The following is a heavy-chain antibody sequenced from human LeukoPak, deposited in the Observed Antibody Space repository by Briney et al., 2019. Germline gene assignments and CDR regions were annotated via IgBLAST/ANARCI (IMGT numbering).Heavy chain of an antibody. CDR1: GYIYTSYW. CDR2: IYPGDSDT. J-gene: IGHJ3*02. Sequence: GESLKISCNSSGYIYTSYWIGWVRQMPGKGLEWMGIIYPGDSDTRYSPSFQGQVTISADKSISTAYLQWSSLEASDTAMYYCARPEGELLDDAFDIWGQGTMVTVSS. V-gene: IGHV5-51*01. CDR3: ARPEGELLDDAFDI. D-gene: IGHD1-26*01.